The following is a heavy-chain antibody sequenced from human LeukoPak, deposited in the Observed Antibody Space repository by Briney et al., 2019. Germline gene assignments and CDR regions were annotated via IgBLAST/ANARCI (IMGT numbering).Heavy chain of an antibody. CDR1: GGSFSGYY. CDR2: IYYSGST. J-gene: IGHJ4*02. Sequence: PETLSLTCAVYGGSFSGYYWSWIRQPPGKGLEWIGFIYYSGSTNYNPSLKSRVTISVDTSKNQFFLKLSSVTAADTAVYYCVRGRGPWGYWGQGTLVTVSS. V-gene: IGHV4-59*08. D-gene: IGHD3-10*01. CDR3: VRGRGPWGY.